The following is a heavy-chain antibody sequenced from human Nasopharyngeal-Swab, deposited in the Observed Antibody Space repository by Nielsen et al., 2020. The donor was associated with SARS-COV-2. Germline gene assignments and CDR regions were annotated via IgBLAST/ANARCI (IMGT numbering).Heavy chain of an antibody. V-gene: IGHV3-49*02. D-gene: IGHD2-15*01. Sequence: WIRQSPGKGLEWVGFIRSKAYGGTTEYAVSVKGRFIISRDDSKRIAYLQMNSLKTEDTGVYYCSLGYCSGGSCYSPSPRYWGQGTLVTVSS. CDR3: SLGYCSGGSCYSPSPRY. J-gene: IGHJ4*02. CDR2: IRSKAYGGTT.